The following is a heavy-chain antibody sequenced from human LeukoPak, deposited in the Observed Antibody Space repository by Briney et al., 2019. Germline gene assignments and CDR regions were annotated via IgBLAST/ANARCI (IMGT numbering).Heavy chain of an antibody. CDR1: GFTFSNYA. D-gene: IGHD5-12*01. CDR3: ATLMRGPTGYSGYGGEDY. V-gene: IGHV3-23*01. Sequence: PGGSLRLSCAASGFTFSNYAMTWVRQAQGKGLQWVSAITGSGGTTYYADSVKGRFAISRDNSKNTLYLQMNSLRAEDTAVYYCATLMRGPTGYSGYGGEDYWGQGTWSPSPQ. CDR2: ITGSGGTT. J-gene: IGHJ4*02.